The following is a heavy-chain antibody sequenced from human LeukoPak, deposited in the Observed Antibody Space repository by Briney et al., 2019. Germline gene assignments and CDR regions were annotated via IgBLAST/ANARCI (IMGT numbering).Heavy chain of an antibody. Sequence: SCTGSGYIFTKYWMGWVRQRPGKGLEWMGIIYPGESDAIYGPSLEGEVTISAEKNISTAYLQSSSLKASDTAIYYCARRVYSNYWYFDLWGRGTLVTVSS. CDR2: IYPGESDA. J-gene: IGHJ2*01. CDR3: ARRVYSNYWYFDL. CDR1: GYIFTKYW. V-gene: IGHV5-51*01. D-gene: IGHD4-11*01.